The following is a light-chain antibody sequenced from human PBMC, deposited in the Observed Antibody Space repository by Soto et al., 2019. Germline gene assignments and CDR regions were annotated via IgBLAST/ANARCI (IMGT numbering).Light chain of an antibody. V-gene: IGKV3-15*01. Sequence: EIVMTQSPATLSVSPGERATLSCRASQSVSSNLAWYQQNPGQAPWLLIYGASTRATGIPARFSGSGSGTEFTLTISSLQSEDFAVYYCQQYNNWPALTFGGGTKVEIK. J-gene: IGKJ4*01. CDR1: QSVSSN. CDR2: GAS. CDR3: QQYNNWPALT.